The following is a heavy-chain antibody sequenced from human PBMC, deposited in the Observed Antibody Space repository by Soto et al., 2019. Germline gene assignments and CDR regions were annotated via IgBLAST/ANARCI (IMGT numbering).Heavy chain of an antibody. CDR2: IYYSGST. V-gene: IGHV4-59*01. CDR1: GGSISSYY. Sequence: QVQLQESGPGLVKPSETLFLTCTVSGGSISSYYWSWIRQPPGKGLEWIGYIYYSGSTNYNPSLKSRVTISVDTSKNQFSLKLSSVTAADTAVYYCARAGVTMVRGVTSYGMDVWGQGTTVTVSS. CDR3: ARAGVTMVRGVTSYGMDV. J-gene: IGHJ6*02. D-gene: IGHD3-10*01.